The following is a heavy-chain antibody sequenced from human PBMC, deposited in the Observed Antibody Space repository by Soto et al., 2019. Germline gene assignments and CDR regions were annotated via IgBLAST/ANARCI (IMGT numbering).Heavy chain of an antibody. CDR2: ISSRSDI. Sequence: VGSLRPSGVGSGFTFSTYSINWVRQAPGKGLEWVSSISSRSDIYYADSVKGRFTISRDNAKNSVSLQMNSLRAEDTAVYYCAREYTAWPLAYGLDVWGQGTTVTVSS. D-gene: IGHD2-2*02. CDR3: AREYTAWPLAYGLDV. J-gene: IGHJ6*02. CDR1: GFTFSTYS. V-gene: IGHV3-21*01.